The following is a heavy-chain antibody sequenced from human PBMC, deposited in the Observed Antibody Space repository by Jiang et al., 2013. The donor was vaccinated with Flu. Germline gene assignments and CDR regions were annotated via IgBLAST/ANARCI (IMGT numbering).Heavy chain of an antibody. CDR2: IYYSGT. CDR1: SGSIANYY. D-gene: IGHD6-6*01. J-gene: IGHJ3*02. V-gene: IGHV4-59*08. Sequence: LLKPSETLSLTCTVSSGSIANYYCSWIRQPPGKGLEWIGYIYYSGTNYNPSLKSRVTISVDTSKNQFSLKLSSVTAADTAFYYCVKAARRNSFDIWGQGTMVTVSS. CDR3: VKAARRNSFDI.